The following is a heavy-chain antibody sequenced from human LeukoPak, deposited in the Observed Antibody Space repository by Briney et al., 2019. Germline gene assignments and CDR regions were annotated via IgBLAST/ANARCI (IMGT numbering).Heavy chain of an antibody. V-gene: IGHV3-48*01. CDR2: ISGTSSTI. Sequence: PGGSLRLSCVASGFTFRSYSLNWVRQAPGKGLEWISYISGTSSTIYYTDPVKGRFTISRDNGKNSLYLQMNSLEVEDTAMYYCARDGTGGVNYFGAGSYDSWGQGTPVVVSS. CDR1: GFTFRSYS. D-gene: IGHD3-10*01. CDR3: ARDGTGGVNYFGAGSYDS. J-gene: IGHJ4*02.